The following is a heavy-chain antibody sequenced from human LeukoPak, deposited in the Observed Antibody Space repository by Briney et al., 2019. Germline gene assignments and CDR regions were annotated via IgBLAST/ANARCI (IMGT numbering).Heavy chain of an antibody. CDR1: GFTFSSYA. V-gene: IGHV3-66*01. CDR2: IYSGGST. D-gene: IGHD5-12*01. Sequence: GGSLRLSCAASGFTFSSYAMTWVRQAPGKGLEWVSVIYSGGSTYYADSVKGRFTISRDNSKNTLYLQMNSLRAEDTAVYYCARVVVATTEEAHYYYYYYMDVWGKGTTVTISS. J-gene: IGHJ6*03. CDR3: ARVVVATTEEAHYYYYYYMDV.